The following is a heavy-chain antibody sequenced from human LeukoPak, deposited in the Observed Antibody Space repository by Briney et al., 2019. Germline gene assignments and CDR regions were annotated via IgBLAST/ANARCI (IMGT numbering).Heavy chain of an antibody. CDR1: GGTFSSYA. Sequence: SVKVSCKASGGTFSSYAISWVRQAPGQGLEWMGGIIPIFGTANYAQKFQGRVTITADESTSTAYMELSSLRSEDTAVYYCAREGIAAAAPDYWGQGTLVTVSS. CDR2: IIPIFGTA. J-gene: IGHJ4*02. V-gene: IGHV1-69*13. D-gene: IGHD6-13*01. CDR3: AREGIAAAAPDY.